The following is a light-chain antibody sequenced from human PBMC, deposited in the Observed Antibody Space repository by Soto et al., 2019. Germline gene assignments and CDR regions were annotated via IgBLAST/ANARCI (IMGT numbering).Light chain of an antibody. V-gene: IGKV3-15*01. CDR1: QPVLSN. CDR2: GAS. CDR3: QQYNNCLIT. J-gene: IGKJ5*01. Sequence: ETVITQSPATLSVSPRDNDTLSSMASQPVLSNSAWYHQKTGQAPRLLLYGASTRGTGSPARFSGSGSGTEFTITISSLQSEDFAVYYCQQYNNCLITLGQGTRLEIK.